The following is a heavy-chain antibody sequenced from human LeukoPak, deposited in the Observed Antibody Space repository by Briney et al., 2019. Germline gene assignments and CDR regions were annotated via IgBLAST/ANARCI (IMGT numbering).Heavy chain of an antibody. D-gene: IGHD6-13*01. CDR2: INWNGGST. Sequence: SGGSLRLSCAASGFTFDDYGMSWVRQAPGKGLEWVSGINWNGGSTGYADSVKGRFTISRDNAKNSLYLQMNSLRAEDTALYYCAQSGGSWYEYFQHWGQGTLVTVSS. CDR3: AQSGGSWYEYFQH. V-gene: IGHV3-20*04. CDR1: GFTFDDYG. J-gene: IGHJ1*01.